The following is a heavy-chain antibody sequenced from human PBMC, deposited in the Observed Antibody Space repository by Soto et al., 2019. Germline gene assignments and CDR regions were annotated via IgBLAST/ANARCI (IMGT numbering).Heavy chain of an antibody. CDR3: ARDSDYDIGAFDI. V-gene: IGHV3-74*01. Sequence: EVQLVESGGGLVQPGGSLRLSCVASGFSFSGYWMHWVRQAPGKGLVWDSRIKSDGISTTYADSVKGRFTISRDNAKNTLYLQMNSLRAEDTAVYYCARDSDYDIGAFDIWGQGTMVTVSS. D-gene: IGHD3-22*01. CDR1: GFSFSGYW. J-gene: IGHJ3*02. CDR2: IKSDGIST.